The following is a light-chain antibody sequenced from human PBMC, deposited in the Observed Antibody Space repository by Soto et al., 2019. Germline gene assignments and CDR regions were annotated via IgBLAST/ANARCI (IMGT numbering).Light chain of an antibody. CDR3: QQYDNWPLT. V-gene: IGKV3-15*01. CDR1: KSISSN. J-gene: IGKJ4*01. Sequence: EIVMTQSRVTLSASRGERVTLSCRTNKSISSNLAWYQQKRGQAPRLLISGVSTRASGVPDRFSGSGSVADFTLTISSLQSEDFAVYYCQQYDNWPLTFGGGTKVDIK. CDR2: GVS.